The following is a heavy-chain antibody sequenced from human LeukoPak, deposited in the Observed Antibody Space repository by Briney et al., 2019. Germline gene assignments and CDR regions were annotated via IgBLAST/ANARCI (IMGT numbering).Heavy chain of an antibody. V-gene: IGHV4-4*07. CDR1: GGSISSYY. CDR3: ARFRYYYDSSGYYPHPFDAFDI. CDR2: IYTSGST. J-gene: IGHJ3*02. Sequence: SETLSLTCTVSGGSISSYYWSWIRQPAGKGPEWIGRIYTSGSTNYNPSLKSRVTMSVDTSKNQFSLKLSSVTAADTAVYYCARFRYYYDSSGYYPHPFDAFDIWGQGTMVTVSS. D-gene: IGHD3-22*01.